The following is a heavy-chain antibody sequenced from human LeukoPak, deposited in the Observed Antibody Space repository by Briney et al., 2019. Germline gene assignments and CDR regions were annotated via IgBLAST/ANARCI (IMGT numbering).Heavy chain of an antibody. CDR2: INPKSGST. CDR1: GYTFTDYY. D-gene: IGHD3-16*02. Sequence: ASVKVSCKASGYTFTDYYMHWVRQAPGQGLEWMGWINPKSGSTNYAQQYQGGVTMTRDTSIRTAYMELSSLRPDDTAVYYCATVSLTFGGVIVHYFDYWGQGTLVTVSS. J-gene: IGHJ4*02. V-gene: IGHV1-2*02. CDR3: ATVSLTFGGVIVHYFDY.